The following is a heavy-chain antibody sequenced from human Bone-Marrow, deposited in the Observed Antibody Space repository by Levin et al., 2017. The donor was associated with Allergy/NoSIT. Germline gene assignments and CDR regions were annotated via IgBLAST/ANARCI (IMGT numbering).Heavy chain of an antibody. CDR3: ARDHDLYTPLAATAYFDY. CDR1: GYSFTDYG. D-gene: IGHD6-13*01. V-gene: IGHV1-18*01. CDR2: ISGDNGNT. Sequence: GESLKISCKASGYSFTDYGISWVRQAPGQGLEWMGWISGDNGNTNQAQKLQGRVTMTTDTSTSTAYMELRSLRSDDTAVYYCARDHDLYTPLAATAYFDYWGQGTLVTVSS. J-gene: IGHJ4*02.